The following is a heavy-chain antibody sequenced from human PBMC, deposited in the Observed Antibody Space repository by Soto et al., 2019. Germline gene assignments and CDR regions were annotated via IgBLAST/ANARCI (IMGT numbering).Heavy chain of an antibody. J-gene: IGHJ6*02. CDR3: ARAGDTMVRGVIIMNYYGMDV. Sequence: SEALSLTGAVYGGSFIGYYWGWIRQPPGKGLDGIGNIHHSVTTYYNPSLKSRVTISIDRSKNQFSLKLISVTAADTAVYYCARAGDTMVRGVIIMNYYGMDVWGQGTTVTVSS. V-gene: IGHV4-34*01. CDR1: GGSFIGYY. CDR2: IHHSVTT. D-gene: IGHD3-10*01.